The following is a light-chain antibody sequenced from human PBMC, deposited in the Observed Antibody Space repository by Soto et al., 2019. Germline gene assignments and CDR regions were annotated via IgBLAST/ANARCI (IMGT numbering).Light chain of an antibody. Sequence: EIVLTQSPGTLSLSPGERATLSCRASPSVSSSFLAWYQQKPGQAPRLLIYGASSRATGIPDRFSGSGSGTDFTLTISRLEPEDFAVYYRQQYGSSPRTFGQGTKVEIK. CDR3: QQYGSSPRT. J-gene: IGKJ1*01. CDR1: PSVSSSF. V-gene: IGKV3-20*01. CDR2: GAS.